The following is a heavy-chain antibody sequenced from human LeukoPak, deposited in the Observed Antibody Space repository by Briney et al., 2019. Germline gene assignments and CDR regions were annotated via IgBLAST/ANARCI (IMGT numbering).Heavy chain of an antibody. Sequence: GGSLGLSCAASGFTFSSYSMNWVRQAPGKGLEWVSSISSSSSYIYYADSVKGRFTISRDNAKNSLYLQMNSLRAEDTAVYYCARDMNYYDSSGYDYWGQGTLVTVS. CDR1: GFTFSSYS. CDR3: ARDMNYYDSSGYDY. V-gene: IGHV3-21*01. D-gene: IGHD3-22*01. J-gene: IGHJ4*02. CDR2: ISSSSSYI.